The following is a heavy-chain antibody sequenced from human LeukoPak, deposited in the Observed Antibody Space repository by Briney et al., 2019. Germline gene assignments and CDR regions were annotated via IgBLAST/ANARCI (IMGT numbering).Heavy chain of an antibody. D-gene: IGHD3-22*01. CDR1: GFTFTKYA. Sequence: GGSLRLSCAASGFTFTKYAMNWVRQAPGKGLEWVSGISGSGGSTHYADSVKGRFTISRDNSKNTLSLQMKSLRAGDTAVYYCAKGGSYYYDSSGYFGYWGQGTLVTVSS. V-gene: IGHV3-23*01. J-gene: IGHJ4*02. CDR2: ISGSGGST. CDR3: AKGGSYYYDSSGYFGY.